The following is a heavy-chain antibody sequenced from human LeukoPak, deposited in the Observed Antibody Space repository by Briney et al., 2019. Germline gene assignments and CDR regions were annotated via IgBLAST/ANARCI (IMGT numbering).Heavy chain of an antibody. D-gene: IGHD3-22*01. CDR3: ARAEYYYDISGYPRWFDP. CDR1: GGSFSDYY. CDR2: INHSGST. J-gene: IGHJ5*02. Sequence: SETLSLTCAVYGGSFSDYYWSWIRQPPGKGLEWIGEINHSGSTNYNPSLKSRVTISVDTSKNQFSLKLSSVTAADTAVYSCARAEYYYDISGYPRWFDPWGRGTLVTVSS. V-gene: IGHV4-34*01.